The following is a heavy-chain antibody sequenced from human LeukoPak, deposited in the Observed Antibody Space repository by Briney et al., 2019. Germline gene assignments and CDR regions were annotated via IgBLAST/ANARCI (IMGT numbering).Heavy chain of an antibody. Sequence: GESLQISCKISGYTFTSYWIGWVRRMPGKGLEWMGIIYPGDSDTRYSPSFQGQVTISADKSISTAYLQWSSLKASDTAMYYCARRNNWNLDVWGQGTLVTVSS. V-gene: IGHV5-51*01. D-gene: IGHD1-7*01. CDR1: GYTFTSYW. CDR3: ARRNNWNLDV. J-gene: IGHJ4*02. CDR2: IYPGDSDT.